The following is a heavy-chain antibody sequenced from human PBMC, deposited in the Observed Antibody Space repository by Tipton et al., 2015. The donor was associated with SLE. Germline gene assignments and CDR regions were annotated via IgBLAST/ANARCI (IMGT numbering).Heavy chain of an antibody. J-gene: IGHJ5*02. CDR1: GASVRSHY. CDR2: MYHSGDT. V-gene: IGHV4-59*02. D-gene: IGHD2-2*01. CDR3: ARQSAAGPGADS. Sequence: GLVKPSETLSVICTVSGASVRSHYWGWIRQPPGKVLEWIGNMYHSGDTNYNPSLRGRVTISVDTSKNEFSLKMTSVTAADTAVYYCARQSAAGPGADSWGQGTLVTVSS.